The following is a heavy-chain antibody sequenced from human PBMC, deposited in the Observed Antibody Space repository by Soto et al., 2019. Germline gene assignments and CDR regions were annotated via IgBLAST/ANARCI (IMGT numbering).Heavy chain of an antibody. CDR3: ATQRTGGLFDN. D-gene: IGHD7-27*01. V-gene: IGHV5-51*01. Sequence: EVQLVQSGTEVKKPGESLKISCQGSGYSFTSYWIGWVRQMPGKGLELMTIINPGDSDTSYSPSFQGQVTISVDKSTKTAYLQWSSLKASDTAMYYCATQRTGGLFDNWGQGTLLTVSS. CDR1: GYSFTSYW. CDR2: INPGDSDT. J-gene: IGHJ4*02.